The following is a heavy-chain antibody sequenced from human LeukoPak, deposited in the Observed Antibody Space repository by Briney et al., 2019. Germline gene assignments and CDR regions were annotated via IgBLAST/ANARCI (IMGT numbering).Heavy chain of an antibody. CDR1: GFTFSSYS. CDR2: ISSSSSYI. Sequence: PGGSLSLSCAASGFTFSSYSINWLRQAPGKGLERVSSISSSSSYIYYADSVTGRLTIPGDNAKNSLYLQMNSLRPEGTAVYYCAELGITRIGGVGGKGTTVTISS. V-gene: IGHV3-21*01. J-gene: IGHJ6*04. D-gene: IGHD3-10*02. CDR3: AELGITRIGGV.